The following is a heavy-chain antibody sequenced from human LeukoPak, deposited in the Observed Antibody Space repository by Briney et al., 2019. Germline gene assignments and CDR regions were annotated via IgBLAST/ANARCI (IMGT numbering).Heavy chain of an antibody. V-gene: IGHV3-30*02. J-gene: IGHJ3*02. D-gene: IGHD3-22*01. CDR3: AKGTGTTSSSGYYGAFNI. Sequence: GGSLRLSCAASGFTFSSYGMHWVRQAPGKGLEWVAFIHYDGSNKYYADSVKGRFTISRDNSKNTLYLPMNSLRAEDTAVYYCAKGTGTTSSSGYYGAFNIWGQGTMATVSS. CDR2: IHYDGSNK. CDR1: GFTFSSYG.